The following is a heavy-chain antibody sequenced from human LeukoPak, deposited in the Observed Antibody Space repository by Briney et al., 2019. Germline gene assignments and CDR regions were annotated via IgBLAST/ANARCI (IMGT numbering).Heavy chain of an antibody. CDR1: GGSISSYY. J-gene: IGHJ5*02. CDR2: IYYSGST. D-gene: IGHD2-2*01. CDR3: ARDGLGYCGSTSCYHNWFDP. V-gene: IGHV4-59*01. Sequence: SETLSLTCTVSGGSISSYYWSWIRQPPGKGLEWIGYIYYSGSTNYNPSLKSRVTISVDTSKNQFSLKLSSVTAADTAVYYCARDGLGYCGSTSCYHNWFDPWGQGTLVTVSS.